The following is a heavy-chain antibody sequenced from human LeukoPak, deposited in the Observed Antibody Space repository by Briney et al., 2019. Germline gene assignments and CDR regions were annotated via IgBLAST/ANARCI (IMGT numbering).Heavy chain of an antibody. CDR3: ARDVDFRSTYYYGMDV. CDR1: GYTFTSYY. D-gene: IGHD3-3*01. Sequence: GASVKVSCKASGYTFTSYYMHWVRQAPGQGLEWMGIINPSGGSTSYAQKFQGRVTMTRDTSTSTVYMELSSLRSEDTAVYYCARDVDFRSTYYYGMDVWGQGTTVTVSS. CDR2: INPSGGST. J-gene: IGHJ6*02. V-gene: IGHV1-46*01.